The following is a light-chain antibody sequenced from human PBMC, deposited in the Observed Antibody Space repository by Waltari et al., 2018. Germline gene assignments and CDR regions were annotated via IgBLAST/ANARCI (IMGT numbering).Light chain of an antibody. CDR3: TSYTDNSVI. J-gene: IGLJ2*01. CDR2: DVN. CDR1: SRHSDVDTYTT. Sequence: QSDLTQPASVSGSPGQSISTPGSALSRHSDVDTYTTILCVQQHPGKAPKLVIYDVNNRPSGVSDRFSGSRSGNTASLTISRLQSEDAADYYCTSYTDNSVIFGGGTKLTVL. V-gene: IGLV2-14*03.